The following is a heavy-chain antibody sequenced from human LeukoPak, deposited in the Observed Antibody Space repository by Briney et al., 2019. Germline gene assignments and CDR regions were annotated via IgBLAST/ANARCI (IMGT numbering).Heavy chain of an antibody. D-gene: IGHD5-24*01. V-gene: IGHV1-46*01. CDR2: INPSGGST. Sequence: EASVKVSCKASGYTFTSYYMHWVRQAPGQGLEWMGIINPSGGSTSYAQKFQGRVTMTRDMSTSTAYMELSRLRSDDTAVYYCARGGWLQSIDYWGQGTLVTVSS. CDR3: ARGGWLQSIDY. J-gene: IGHJ4*02. CDR1: GYTFTSYY.